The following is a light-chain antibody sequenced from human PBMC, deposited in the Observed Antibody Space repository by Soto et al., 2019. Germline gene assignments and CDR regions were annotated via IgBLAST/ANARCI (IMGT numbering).Light chain of an antibody. V-gene: IGLV2-14*01. CDR3: SSYTTSGIPV. CDR1: SSDVGGYNY. CDR2: EVS. J-gene: IGLJ3*02. Sequence: QSALTQPASVSGSPGQTITISCTGTSSDVGGYNYLSWYQQHPGKAPKVMIYEVSSRPSGVSNRFSGSKSGNTASLTISGLQAEDEADYFCSSYTTSGIPVFRGGTKLTVL.